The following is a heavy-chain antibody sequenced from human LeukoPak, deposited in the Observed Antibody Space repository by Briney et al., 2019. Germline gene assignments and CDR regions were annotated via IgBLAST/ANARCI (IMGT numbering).Heavy chain of an antibody. D-gene: IGHD6-13*01. CDR3: ATPQDNRFSSSWYG. V-gene: IGHV4-39*01. J-gene: IGHJ4*02. Sequence: SETLSLTCTVSGGSISSSSYYWGWIRQPPGKGLEWIGSIYYSGSTYYNPSLKSRVAISVDTSKNQFSLKLSSVTAADTAVYYCATPQDNRFSSSWYGWGQGTLVTVSS. CDR1: GGSISSSSYY. CDR2: IYYSGST.